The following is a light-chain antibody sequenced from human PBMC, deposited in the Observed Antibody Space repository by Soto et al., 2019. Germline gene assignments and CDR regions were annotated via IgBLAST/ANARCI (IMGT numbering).Light chain of an antibody. CDR3: QQRSNWPFT. Sequence: EIVLTQSPATLSLSPGERATLSCRASPTARSYLAWYQQKPGQAPRLLIYDVSNSATGVPARFSGSGSETDFSLTISSLEPEDFAVYYCQQRSNWPFTFGGGTRVEIK. CDR2: DVS. CDR1: PTARSY. V-gene: IGKV3-11*01. J-gene: IGKJ4*01.